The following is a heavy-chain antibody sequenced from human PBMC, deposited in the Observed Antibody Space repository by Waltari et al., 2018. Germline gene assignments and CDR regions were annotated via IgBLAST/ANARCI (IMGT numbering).Heavy chain of an antibody. D-gene: IGHD2-2*01. J-gene: IGHJ5*02. V-gene: IGHV1-18*01. Sequence: SGPEVKKPGASVKVSCKASGYTFINYGIGWVRQAPGQGLEWMGWLSGKNGNTNYAQNVQGRITMTTDTSTSTSSMELRSLRLVDTAVYYCAKIPSTYCSTRLGGTNCYLRFDPWGQGTLVTVSS. CDR2: LSGKNGNT. CDR1: GYTFINYG. CDR3: AKIPSTYCSTRLGGTNCYLRFDP.